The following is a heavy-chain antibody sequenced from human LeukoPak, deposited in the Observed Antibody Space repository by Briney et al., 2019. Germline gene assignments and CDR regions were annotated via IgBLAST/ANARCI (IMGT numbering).Heavy chain of an antibody. D-gene: IGHD3-16*01. Sequence: ETLSPTCAVSGGSMSSTKWWSWVRQPPGKGLEWIGEIYHSGSTNYNPSLKSRITISVDTSKNQFSLKVSSVTAADTAVYYCARGPRSASGYYVPDYWGQGTLVTVSS. CDR1: GGSMSSTKW. J-gene: IGHJ4*02. V-gene: IGHV4-4*02. CDR2: IYHSGST. CDR3: ARGPRSASGYYVPDY.